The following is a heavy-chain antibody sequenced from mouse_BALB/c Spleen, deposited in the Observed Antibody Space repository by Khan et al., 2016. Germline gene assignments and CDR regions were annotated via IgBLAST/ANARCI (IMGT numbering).Heavy chain of an antibody. D-gene: IGHD4-1*01. J-gene: IGHJ4*01. CDR3: NAGWLGRDYYAMDY. V-gene: IGHV14-4*02. CDR2: IDPENGDT. CDR1: GFNIKDYY. Sequence: VQLQQSGAELVRSGASVKLSCTTSGFNIKDYYIHWVKQRPEQGLEWIGWIDPENGDTEYAPKFQGKATMTADTSSNTAYLQLCSLTSEDTAVYYCNAGWLGRDYYAMDYWGQGTSVTVSS.